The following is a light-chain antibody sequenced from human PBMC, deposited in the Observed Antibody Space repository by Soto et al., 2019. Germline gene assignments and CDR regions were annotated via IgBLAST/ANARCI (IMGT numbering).Light chain of an antibody. CDR1: SSNIGDNS. CDR2: ENN. V-gene: IGLV1-51*02. CDR3: GTWDSSLTAGV. Sequence: QSVLTQPPPVSAAPGQKGTISCSGSSSNIGDNSVSWYQQLPGTAPKLLIYENNKRPSGIPDRFSGSKSGTSATLGITGLQTGDEADYYCGTWDSSLTAGVFGTGTKVTVL. J-gene: IGLJ1*01.